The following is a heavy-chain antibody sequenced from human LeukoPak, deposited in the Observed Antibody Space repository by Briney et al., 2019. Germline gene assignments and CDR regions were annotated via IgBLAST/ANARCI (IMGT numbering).Heavy chain of an antibody. CDR2: IYTSGST. V-gene: IGHV4-61*02. D-gene: IGHD1-14*01. J-gene: IGHJ3*02. Sequence: SQTLSLTCTVSGGSISSGSYYWSWIRQPAGKGLEWIGRIYTSGSTNYNPSLKSRVTISVDTSKNQFSLKLSSVTAADTAVYYSARINGILTADAFDIWGQGTMVTVSS. CDR3: ARINGILTADAFDI. CDR1: GGSISSGSYY.